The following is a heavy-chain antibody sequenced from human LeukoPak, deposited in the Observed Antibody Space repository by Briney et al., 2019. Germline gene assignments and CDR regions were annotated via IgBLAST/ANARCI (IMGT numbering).Heavy chain of an antibody. CDR1: GFNFDDLA. CDR3: ARDRNDILTGYFDY. Sequence: GRSLRLSCAASGFNFDDLAMHWVRLSPGKGLEWVSGISWDGNSVESADSVKGRFTISRDNAKNSLYLQMNSLRAEDTAVYYCARDRNDILTGYFDYWGQGTLVTVSS. J-gene: IGHJ4*02. D-gene: IGHD3-9*01. CDR2: ISWDGNSV. V-gene: IGHV3-9*01.